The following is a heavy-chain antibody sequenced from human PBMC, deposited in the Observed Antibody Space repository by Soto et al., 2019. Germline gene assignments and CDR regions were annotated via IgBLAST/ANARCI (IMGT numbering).Heavy chain of an antibody. D-gene: IGHD6-6*01. J-gene: IGHJ4*02. V-gene: IGHV4-34*01. Sequence: QVQLQQWGAGVLKPSETLSLTCAVYCGSFSGYYWSWIRQPPGEGLEWIGEINHSGSTNCNPSLKSRVTMSVDTSKNQFSLKLSSVTAADTAVYFCARTSRFDCWGQGTLVTVSS. CDR3: ARTSRFDC. CDR2: INHSGST. CDR1: CGSFSGYY.